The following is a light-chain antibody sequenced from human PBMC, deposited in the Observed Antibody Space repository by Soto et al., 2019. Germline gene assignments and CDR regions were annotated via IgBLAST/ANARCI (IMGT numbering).Light chain of an antibody. CDR3: LLYYGGAWV. J-gene: IGLJ3*02. CDR2: LTS. Sequence: AVVTQEPSLTVSPGGTVTLTCASSTGAVTSGHYPNWFQQKPGQAPRALIYLTSTKHSWTPARFSGSLLGGKAALTLSGVQPEDEAEYYCLLYYGGAWVFGGGTKLTVL. V-gene: IGLV7-43*01. CDR1: TGAVTSGHY.